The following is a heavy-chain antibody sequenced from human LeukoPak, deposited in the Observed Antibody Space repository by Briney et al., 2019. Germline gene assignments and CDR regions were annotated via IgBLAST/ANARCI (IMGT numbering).Heavy chain of an antibody. Sequence: SETLSLTCAVSGGSISSGGYSWSWIRQPPGKGLEWIGYIYHSGSTYYNPSLKSRVTISVDRSKNQFSLKLSSVTAADTAVYYCARAHYYGSGSGLDYWGQGTLVTVSS. J-gene: IGHJ4*02. V-gene: IGHV4-30-2*01. CDR1: GGSISSGGYS. CDR2: IYHSGST. CDR3: ARAHYYGSGSGLDY. D-gene: IGHD3-10*01.